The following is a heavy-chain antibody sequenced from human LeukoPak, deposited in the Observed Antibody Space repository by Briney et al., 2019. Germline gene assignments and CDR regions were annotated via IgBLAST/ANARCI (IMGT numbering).Heavy chain of an antibody. V-gene: IGHV4-4*02. D-gene: IGHD3-10*01. CDR1: GGSISSSNW. J-gene: IGHJ4*02. CDR3: ARGITLIRGVISFDY. CDR2: IYHSGST. Sequence: SETLSLICAVSGGSISSSNWWSWVRQPPGKGLEWIGEIYHSGSTNYSPSLKSRVTISVDKSKNQLSLNLSSVTAADTAVYYCARGITLIRGVISFDYWGQGTLVTVSS.